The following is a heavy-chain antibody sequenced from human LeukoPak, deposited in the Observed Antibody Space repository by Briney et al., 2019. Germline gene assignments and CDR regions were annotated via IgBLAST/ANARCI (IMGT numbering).Heavy chain of an antibody. CDR3: ARGLGYAYPFFDY. V-gene: IGHV4-4*07. CDR1: GGSISNYY. Sequence: SETLSHTCTVSGGSISNYYWSWIRQPAGKGLEWIGRIYTSGSTNYNPSLKSRVTMSVGTPQNQFSLKLSSVTAADTAVYYCARGLGYAYPFFDYWGQGALVTVSS. D-gene: IGHD3-16*01. CDR2: IYTSGST. J-gene: IGHJ4*02.